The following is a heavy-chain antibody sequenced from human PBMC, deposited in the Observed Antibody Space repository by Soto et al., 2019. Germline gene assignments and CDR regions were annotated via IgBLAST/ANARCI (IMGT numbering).Heavy chain of an antibody. CDR3: ARAGKDCSSTSCYVAARVDYYYMDV. CDR1: GGTFSSYT. V-gene: IGHV1-69*02. CDR2: IIPILGIA. J-gene: IGHJ6*03. D-gene: IGHD2-2*01. Sequence: ASVKVSCKASGGTFSSYTISWVRQAPGQGLEWMGRIIPILGIANYAQKFQGRVTITADKSTSTAYMELSSLRSEDTAVYYCARAGKDCSSTSCYVAARVDYYYMDVWGKGTTVTVSS.